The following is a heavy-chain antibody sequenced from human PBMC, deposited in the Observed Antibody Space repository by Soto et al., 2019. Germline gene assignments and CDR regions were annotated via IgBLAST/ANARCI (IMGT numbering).Heavy chain of an antibody. CDR1: GDSVSSNSAA. CDR3: TRALSGSGPDS. V-gene: IGHV6-1*01. CDR2: TYYRSKWYN. D-gene: IGHD6-19*01. Sequence: PSQALSLPSAISGDSVSSNSAACNLFRHSPSRGLEWLGRTYYRSKWYNDYAVSVKSRITINPDTSKNQFSLQLNSVTPEDTAIYYCTRALSGSGPDSWGQGTLVTVSS. J-gene: IGHJ4*02.